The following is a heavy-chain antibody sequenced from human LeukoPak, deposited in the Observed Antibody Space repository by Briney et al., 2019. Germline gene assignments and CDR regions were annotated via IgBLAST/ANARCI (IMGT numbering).Heavy chain of an antibody. CDR2: IYYSGST. V-gene: IGHV4-31*03. CDR1: GGSISSGGYY. Sequence: PSETLSLTCTVSGGSISSGGYYWSWIRQHPGKGLEWIGYIYYSGSTYCNPSLKSRVTISVDTSKNQFSLKLSSVTAADTAVYYCAREAGDGDQNDAFDIWGQGTMVTVSS. D-gene: IGHD4-17*01. CDR3: AREAGDGDQNDAFDI. J-gene: IGHJ3*02.